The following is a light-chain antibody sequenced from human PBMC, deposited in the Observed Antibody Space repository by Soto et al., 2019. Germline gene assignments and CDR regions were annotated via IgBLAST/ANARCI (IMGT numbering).Light chain of an antibody. Sequence: EIVLTQSPGTRSLSPGERATLSCRASQSVSSSYLAWYQQKPGQAPRLLIYGASSRATGIPDRFSGSGSATDFTLTISRLEPEDFAVYYCQQYGTSPWTFGQGTKVDIK. CDR3: QQYGTSPWT. CDR2: GAS. V-gene: IGKV3-20*01. J-gene: IGKJ1*01. CDR1: QSVSSSY.